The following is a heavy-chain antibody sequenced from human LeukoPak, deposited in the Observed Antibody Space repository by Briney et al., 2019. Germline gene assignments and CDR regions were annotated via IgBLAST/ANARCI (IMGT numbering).Heavy chain of an antibody. V-gene: IGHV1-69*04. J-gene: IGHJ4*02. CDR1: GGTFSSYA. D-gene: IGHD3-10*01. CDR3: ARDMGFVDYYGSGSPFDY. CDR2: IIPILGIA. Sequence: GASVKVSCKASGGTFSSYAISWVRQAPGQGLEWMGRIIPILGIANYAQKFQGRATITADKSTSTAYMELSSLRSEDTAVYYCARDMGFVDYYGSGSPFDYWGQGTLVTVSS.